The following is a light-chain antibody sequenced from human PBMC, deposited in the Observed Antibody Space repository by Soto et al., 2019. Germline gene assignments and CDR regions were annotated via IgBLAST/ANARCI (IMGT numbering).Light chain of an antibody. V-gene: IGKV3-20*01. CDR1: QSISSTY. Sequence: EVVLTQSPGTLSLSPGERATLSCRASQSISSTYLAWYQQKPGQAPRLLIYGASSMATGLPDRFSGSGSGTDFTLTISRLEPEDFAVYYCQQYGSSLYTFGQGTKLEMK. CDR2: GAS. CDR3: QQYGSSLYT. J-gene: IGKJ2*01.